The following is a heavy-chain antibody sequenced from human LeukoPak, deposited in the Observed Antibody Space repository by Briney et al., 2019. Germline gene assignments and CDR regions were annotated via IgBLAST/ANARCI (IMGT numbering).Heavy chain of an antibody. Sequence: PGGSLRLSCAASGFTFSSYGLNWVRQAPGKGLEWVSTIGTSDTSTYYADSVRGRFTISRDIPKNTLYLQMNSLRAEDTAIYYCARGPGLHYFDYWGQGTLVTVSS. CDR1: GFTFSSYG. J-gene: IGHJ4*02. CDR2: IGTSDTST. CDR3: ARGPGLHYFDY. V-gene: IGHV3-23*01.